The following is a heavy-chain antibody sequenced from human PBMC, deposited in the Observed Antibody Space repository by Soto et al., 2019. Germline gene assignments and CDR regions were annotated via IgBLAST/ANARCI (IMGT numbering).Heavy chain of an antibody. CDR3: ARDLSGGWFDP. CDR1: GFTFSSYS. D-gene: IGHD2-15*01. CDR2: ISSSSSYI. J-gene: IGHJ5*02. Sequence: GGSLRLSCAASGFTFSSYSMNWVRQAPGKGLEWVSSISSSSSYIYYADSVKGRFTISRDNAKNSLYLQMNSLRAEDTAVYYCARDLSGGWFDPWGQGTLVTVSS. V-gene: IGHV3-21*01.